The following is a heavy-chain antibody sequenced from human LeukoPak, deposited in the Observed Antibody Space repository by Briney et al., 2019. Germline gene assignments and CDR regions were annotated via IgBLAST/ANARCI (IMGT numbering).Heavy chain of an antibody. V-gene: IGHV4-39*07. CDR3: ARDKGYMSSGWYGGYYYYYYMDV. CDR1: GGSISSSSYY. CDR2: IYYSGST. D-gene: IGHD6-19*01. J-gene: IGHJ6*03. Sequence: SETLSLTCTVSGGSISSSSYYWGWIRQPPGKGLEWIGSIYYSGSTYYNPSLKSRVTISVDTSKNQFSLKLSSVTAADTAVYYCARDKGYMSSGWYGGYYYYYYMDVWGKGTTVTVSS.